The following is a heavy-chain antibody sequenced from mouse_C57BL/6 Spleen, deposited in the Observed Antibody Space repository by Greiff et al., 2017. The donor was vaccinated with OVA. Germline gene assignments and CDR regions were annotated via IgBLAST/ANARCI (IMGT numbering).Heavy chain of an antibody. Sequence: EVKLVESGGGLVKPGGSLKLSCAASGFTFSSYAMSWVRQTPEKRLEWVATISDGGSYTYYPDNVKGRFTISRDNAKNNLYLQMSHLKSEDTAMYYCARFYDGGWYFDVWGTGTTVTVSS. CDR2: ISDGGSYT. D-gene: IGHD2-3*01. CDR1: GFTFSSYA. CDR3: ARFYDGGWYFDV. J-gene: IGHJ1*03. V-gene: IGHV5-4*03.